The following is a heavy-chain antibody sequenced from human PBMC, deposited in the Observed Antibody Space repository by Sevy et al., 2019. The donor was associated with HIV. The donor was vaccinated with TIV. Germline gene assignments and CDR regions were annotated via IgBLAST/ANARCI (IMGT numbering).Heavy chain of an antibody. CDR1: GLTLSSYA. Sequence: GGSLRLSCADSGLTLSSYAMNWVRQAPGKGLEWVSAISGRGGSTYYADSVEGRFTISRDNSKNTLYLQMNSLRAEDTVVYYYAKGPPGHCSSGSCPRAYYYYGMDVWGQGTTVTVSS. V-gene: IGHV3-23*01. CDR2: ISGRGGST. CDR3: AKGPPGHCSSGSCPRAYYYYGMDV. J-gene: IGHJ6*02. D-gene: IGHD2-15*01.